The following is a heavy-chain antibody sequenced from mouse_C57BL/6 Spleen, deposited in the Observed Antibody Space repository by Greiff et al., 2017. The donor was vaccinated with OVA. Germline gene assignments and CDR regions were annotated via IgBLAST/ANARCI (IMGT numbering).Heavy chain of an antibody. J-gene: IGHJ3*01. CDR1: GYTFTDYY. CDR3: ALGYYGSSWFAY. Sequence: EVQLQQSGPELVKPGASVKISCKASGYTFTDYYMNWVKQSHGKSLEWIGDINPNNGGTSYNQKFKGKATLTVDKSSSTAYMELRSLTSEDSAVYYCALGYYGSSWFAYWGQGTLVTVSA. CDR2: INPNNGGT. V-gene: IGHV1-26*01. D-gene: IGHD1-1*01.